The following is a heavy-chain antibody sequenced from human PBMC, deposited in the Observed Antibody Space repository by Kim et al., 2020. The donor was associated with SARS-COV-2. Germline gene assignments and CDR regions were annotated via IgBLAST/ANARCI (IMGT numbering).Heavy chain of an antibody. CDR3: TRDLDDYVWGSYRYRAL. J-gene: IGHJ4*02. CDR2: IRSKAYGGTT. Sequence: GGSLRLSCTASGFTFGDYAMSWFRQAPGKGLEWVGFIRSKAYGGTTEYAASVKGRFTISRDDSKSIAYLQMNSLKTEDTAVYYCTRDLDDYVWGSYRYRALWGQGTLVTVSS. D-gene: IGHD3-16*02. V-gene: IGHV3-49*03. CDR1: GFTFGDYA.